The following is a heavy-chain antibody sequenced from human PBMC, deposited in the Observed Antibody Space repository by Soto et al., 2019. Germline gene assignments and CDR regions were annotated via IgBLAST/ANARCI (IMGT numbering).Heavy chain of an antibody. V-gene: IGHV4-31*03. CDR1: GGSISRGADY. CDR3: ASDLVDTAMVPSYMDV. J-gene: IGHJ6*03. Sequence: PSETLSLTCTVSGGSISRGADYWSWIRQHPGKGLEWIGYIYYSGSTYYNPSLKSRVTISVDTSKNQFSLKLSSVTAADTAVYYCASDLVDTAMVPSYMDVWGKGTTVTVS. D-gene: IGHD5-18*01. CDR2: IYYSGST.